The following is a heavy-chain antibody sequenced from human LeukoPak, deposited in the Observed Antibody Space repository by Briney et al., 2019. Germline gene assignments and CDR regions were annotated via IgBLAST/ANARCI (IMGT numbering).Heavy chain of an antibody. CDR2: INSDGSST. Sequence: GGSLRLSCAASGFTFSSYWMHWVRQAPGKGLVWVSRINSDGSSTSYADSVKGRFTISRDNAKNTLYLQMNSLRAEDTAVYYCAGESSEYYYDSSGYYHDYWGQGTLVTVSS. D-gene: IGHD3-22*01. CDR3: AGESSEYYYDSSGYYHDY. V-gene: IGHV3-74*01. CDR1: GFTFSSYW. J-gene: IGHJ4*02.